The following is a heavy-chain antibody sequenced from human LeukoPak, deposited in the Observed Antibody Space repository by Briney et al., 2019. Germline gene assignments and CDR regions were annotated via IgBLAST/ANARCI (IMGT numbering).Heavy chain of an antibody. CDR3: AREAGLALYYYYGMDV. CDR1: GFTFSNYA. J-gene: IGHJ6*02. Sequence: GGSLRLSCAASGFTFSNYAMTWVRQAPGKGLEWVSAISGSGTSTYYADSVKGRLTISGDNSKNTLYLRMNSLRAEDTAVYYCAREAGLALYYYYGMDVWGQGTTVTVSS. V-gene: IGHV3-23*01. D-gene: IGHD3-10*01. CDR2: ISGSGTST.